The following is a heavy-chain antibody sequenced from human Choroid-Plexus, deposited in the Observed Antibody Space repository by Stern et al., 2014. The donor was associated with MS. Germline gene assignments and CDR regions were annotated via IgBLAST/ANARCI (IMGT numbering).Heavy chain of an antibody. J-gene: IGHJ5*02. CDR2: VSYDGSNK. D-gene: IGHD2/OR15-2a*01. V-gene: IGHV3-30*18. Sequence: VQLGQSGGGVVQPGRPLRLSCVASGFTFGSWAMHWVRQAPGKGLEWVAGVSYDGSNKYYADSVKGRFTISRDNSQNTLYMQMSSLRPEDTAVYYCAKDRQYLTYFFDHWGQGSLVTVSS. CDR3: AKDRQYLTYFFDH. CDR1: GFTFGSWA.